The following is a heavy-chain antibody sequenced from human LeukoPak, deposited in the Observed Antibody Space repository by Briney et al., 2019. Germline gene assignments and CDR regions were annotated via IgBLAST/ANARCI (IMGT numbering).Heavy chain of an antibody. CDR3: ATLNPLSDYFDY. CDR1: GGSISSGSYY. D-gene: IGHD2/OR15-2a*01. J-gene: IGHJ4*02. V-gene: IGHV4-61*02. CDR2: IYTSGST. Sequence: SETLSPTCTVSGGSISSGSYYWSWIRQPAGKGLEWIGRIYTSGSTNYNPSLKSRVTISVDTSKNQFSLKLSSVTAADTAVYYCATLNPLSDYFDYWGQGTLVTVSS.